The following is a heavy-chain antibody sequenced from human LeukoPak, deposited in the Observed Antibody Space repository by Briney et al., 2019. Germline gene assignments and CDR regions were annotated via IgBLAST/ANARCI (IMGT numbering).Heavy chain of an antibody. V-gene: IGHV3-30*03. CDR3: ARDMAAARPSSYFDY. D-gene: IGHD6-6*01. J-gene: IGHJ4*02. CDR2: ISYDGSNK. CDR1: GFTFSSYW. Sequence: GGSLRLSCAASGFTFSSYWMSWVRQAPGKGLEWVAVISYDGSNKYYADSVKGRFTISRDNSKNTLYLQMNSLRAEDTAVYYCARDMAAARPSSYFDYWGQGTLVTVSS.